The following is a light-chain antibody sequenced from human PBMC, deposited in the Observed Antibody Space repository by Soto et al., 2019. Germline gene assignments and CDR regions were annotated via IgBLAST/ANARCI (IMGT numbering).Light chain of an antibody. J-gene: IGLJ2*01. CDR2: DNN. Sequence: QSVLTQPPSVSAAPGQKVTISCSGSSSNIGNNYVSWYQQLPGTAPKLLIYDNNKRPSGIPDRFSGSKSGTSATLGITGLQTEDEAYYYCGTWDSSLSAGVFGGGTKLTVL. V-gene: IGLV1-51*01. CDR3: GTWDSSLSAGV. CDR1: SSNIGNNY.